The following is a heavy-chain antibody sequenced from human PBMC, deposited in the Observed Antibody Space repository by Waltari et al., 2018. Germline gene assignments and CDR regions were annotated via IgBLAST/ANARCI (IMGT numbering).Heavy chain of an antibody. V-gene: IGHV1-2*02. CDR1: GYTFTNFY. CDR2: IHPGGGDT. Sequence: QVQLVQSGAELKNPGASVRVSCKTSGYTFTNFYFHWVRQAPGQGLEGMGWIHPGGGDTKYAQKCQGRVTLTRDTSIDTAYLELNGLTSDDTAIYYCARDHNWGPDYWGQGTLVTVSS. J-gene: IGHJ4*02. D-gene: IGHD7-27*01. CDR3: ARDHNWGPDY.